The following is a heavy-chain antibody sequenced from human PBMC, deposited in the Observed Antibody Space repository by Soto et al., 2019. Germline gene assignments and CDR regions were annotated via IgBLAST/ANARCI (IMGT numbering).Heavy chain of an antibody. J-gene: IGHJ6*04. D-gene: IGHD3-22*01. V-gene: IGHV4-39*01. CDR3: ARHKYYYDSSYGMDV. CDR2: IYYSGST. CDR1: GGSISSSSYY. Sequence: SETLSLTCTVSGGSISSSSYYWGWIRQPPGKGLEWIGSIYYSGSTYYNPSLKSRVTISVDTSKNQFSLKLSSVTAADTAVYYCARHKYYYDSSYGMDVWGKGTTVTVSS.